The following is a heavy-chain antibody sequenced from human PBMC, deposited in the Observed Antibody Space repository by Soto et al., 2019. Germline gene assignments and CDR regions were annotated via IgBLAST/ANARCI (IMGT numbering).Heavy chain of an antibody. Sequence: GGSLRLSCAASGFTFSNYAMHWVRQAPGKGLEWVALTSYDGNNEYYTDSVKGRFTISRDNSKNTLFLQMNSPRPEDTAVYYCAKDKGVFNWATSYFDYWGQGALVTVSP. CDR3: AKDKGVFNWATSYFDY. V-gene: IGHV3-30*18. J-gene: IGHJ4*02. CDR2: TSYDGNNE. CDR1: GFTFSNYA. D-gene: IGHD1-1*01.